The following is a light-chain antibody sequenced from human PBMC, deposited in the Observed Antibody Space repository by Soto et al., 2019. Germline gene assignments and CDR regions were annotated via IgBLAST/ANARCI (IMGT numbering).Light chain of an antibody. Sequence: QSVLNQPRSVSGSPGQSVTISCTATSSDVGGYDFVSWYQQHPAKAPNLIIFDVTKRPSGVPDRFSGSKSGNTASLTISGLQAEDEADYYCCSYAGSYTLYVFGTGTKVTVL. CDR3: CSYAGSYTLYV. V-gene: IGLV2-11*01. CDR1: SSDVGGYDF. CDR2: DVT. J-gene: IGLJ1*01.